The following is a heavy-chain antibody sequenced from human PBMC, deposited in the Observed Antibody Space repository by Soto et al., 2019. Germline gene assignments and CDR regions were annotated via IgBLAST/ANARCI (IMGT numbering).Heavy chain of an antibody. Sequence: PGESLKISCQTSGYIFTTYWIGWVRQMPGKGLEWVGIIYPGHSTVQYSPSFQGQVTISADMSISTAYLKWKTLKSLDSAMFYCATTPYVSDLYMYYSGPGTLVTVSS. V-gene: IGHV5-51*01. CDR1: GYIFTTYW. D-gene: IGHD2-21*02. CDR3: ATTPYVSDLYMYY. J-gene: IGHJ4*02. CDR2: IYPGHSTV.